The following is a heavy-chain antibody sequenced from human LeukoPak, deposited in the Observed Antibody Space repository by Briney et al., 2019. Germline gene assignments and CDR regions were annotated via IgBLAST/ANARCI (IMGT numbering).Heavy chain of an antibody. D-gene: IGHD3-22*01. CDR2: ISAYNGNT. CDR3: ARTEDYYDSSGYYFNWFDP. CDR1: GYTFTSYG. J-gene: IGHJ5*02. V-gene: IGHV1-18*01. Sequence: ASVKVSCKASGYTFTSYGTSWVRQAPGQELEWMGWISAYNGNTNYAQKLQGRVTMTTDTSTSTAYMELRSLRSDDTAVYYCARTEDYYDSSGYYFNWFDPWGQGTLVTVSS.